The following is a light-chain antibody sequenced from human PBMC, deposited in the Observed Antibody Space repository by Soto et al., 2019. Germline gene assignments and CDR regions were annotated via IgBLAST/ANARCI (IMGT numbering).Light chain of an antibody. Sequence: ALTQPASVSGSPGQSITISCTGTSSDVGSYNLVSWYQQHPGKGPKLVIYEVSKRPSGVSNRFSGSKSGNTASLTISGLQAEDEADYYCCSFTSRATYVFGTGTKVTVL. CDR2: EVS. CDR3: CSFTSRATYV. J-gene: IGLJ1*01. CDR1: SSDVGSYNL. V-gene: IGLV2-23*02.